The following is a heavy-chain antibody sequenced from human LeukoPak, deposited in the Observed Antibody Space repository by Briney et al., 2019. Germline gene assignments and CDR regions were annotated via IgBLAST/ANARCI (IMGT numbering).Heavy chain of an antibody. V-gene: IGHV3-13*01. CDR3: ARGPIVGITETKGYFDY. CDR2: IGTAADT. J-gene: IGHJ4*02. D-gene: IGHD1-7*01. Sequence: GGSLRLSCAASGFTFSSYDMHWVRQAPGRGLEWVSSIGTAADTYSPGSVKGRFTISRENAKNSLYLQMNSLRAGDTAAYYCARGPIVGITETKGYFDYWGQGILVTVSS. CDR1: GFTFSSYD.